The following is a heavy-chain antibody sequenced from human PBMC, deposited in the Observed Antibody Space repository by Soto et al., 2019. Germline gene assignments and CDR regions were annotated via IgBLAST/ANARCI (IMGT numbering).Heavy chain of an antibody. Sequence: GGSLRLSCAASGFTFSSYSMNWVRQAPGKGLEWVSYISSSSSTIYYADSVKGRFTISRDNAKNSLYLQMNSLRAEDTAVYYCARETRRYYGSGNNWFDPWGQETLVTVSS. J-gene: IGHJ5*02. CDR3: ARETRRYYGSGNNWFDP. D-gene: IGHD3-10*01. CDR1: GFTFSSYS. CDR2: ISSSSSTI. V-gene: IGHV3-48*01.